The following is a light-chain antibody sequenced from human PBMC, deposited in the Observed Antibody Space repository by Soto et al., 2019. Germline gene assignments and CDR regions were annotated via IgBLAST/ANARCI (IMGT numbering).Light chain of an antibody. CDR2: EVS. Sequence: QCALTQPASVCGSPGQSIAISCTRTSSDVGGYNFVSWYQQHPGKAPKLIIYEVSNRPSGVSDRFSGSKSGNTASLTISGLQAEDEADYYCNSKRSTSDIVAFGGGTKVTVI. CDR1: SSDVGGYNF. CDR3: NSKRSTSDIVA. V-gene: IGLV2-14*01. J-gene: IGLJ2*01.